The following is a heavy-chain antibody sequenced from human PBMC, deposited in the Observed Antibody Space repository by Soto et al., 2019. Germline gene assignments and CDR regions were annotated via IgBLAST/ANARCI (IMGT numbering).Heavy chain of an antibody. J-gene: IGHJ3*02. CDR3: AILGRDYSSGWCGAFDI. V-gene: IGHV3-23*01. CDR1: GFTFSSYA. D-gene: IGHD6-19*01. Sequence: GGSLRLSCAASGFTFSSYAMSWVRKAPGKGLEWVSAISGSGGRTYYADSVKGRFTNSRDNSKITRYLQMNSLRAEDAAVYYYAILGRDYSSGWCGAFDIWGQGTMVTVSS. CDR2: ISGSGGRT.